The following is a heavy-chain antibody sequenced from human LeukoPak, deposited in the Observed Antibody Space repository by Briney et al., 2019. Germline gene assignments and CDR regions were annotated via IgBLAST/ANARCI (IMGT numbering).Heavy chain of an antibody. V-gene: IGHV3-23*01. CDR3: AKSVDTNAYFDY. J-gene: IGHJ4*01. CDR1: AFTFKSYA. D-gene: IGHD2-8*01. CDR2: ISGSGALT. Sequence: GGSLRLSCAASAFTFKSYAMSWVRLPPGKGLEWVSSISGSGALTYYADSVKGRFTISRDNSKNTLYLQVDSLRAEDTALYYCAKSVDTNAYFDYWGHGTLVTVSS.